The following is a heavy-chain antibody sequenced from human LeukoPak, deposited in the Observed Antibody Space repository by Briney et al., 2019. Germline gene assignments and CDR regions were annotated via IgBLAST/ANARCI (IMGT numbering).Heavy chain of an antibody. CDR3: ARGVGWVKSYYYGMDV. CDR1: GGTFSSYA. J-gene: IGHJ6*02. V-gene: IGHV1-69*01. CDR2: IIPILGIA. D-gene: IGHD3-16*01. Sequence: SVKVSCKASGGTFSSYAISWVRRAPGQGLEWMGGIIPILGIANYAQKFQGRVTITADESTSTAYMELSSLRSEDTAVYYCARGVGWVKSYYYGMDVWGQGTTVTVSS.